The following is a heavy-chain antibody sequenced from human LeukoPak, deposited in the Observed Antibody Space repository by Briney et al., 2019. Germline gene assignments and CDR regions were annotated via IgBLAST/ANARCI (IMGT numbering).Heavy chain of an antibody. CDR1: GFTFSSYD. V-gene: IGHV3-13*01. CDR2: IGTAGDT. CDR3: AKGGVRDAFDI. Sequence: PGGSLRLSCAASGFTFSSYDMHWVRQATGKGLEWVSAIGTAGDTYYPGSVKGRFTISRDNSKNTLYLQMNSLRAEDTAVYYCAKGGVRDAFDIWGQGTMVTVSS. J-gene: IGHJ3*02. D-gene: IGHD3-10*01.